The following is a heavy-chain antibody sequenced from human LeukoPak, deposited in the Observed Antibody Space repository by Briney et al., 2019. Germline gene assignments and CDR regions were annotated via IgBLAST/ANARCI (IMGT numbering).Heavy chain of an antibody. J-gene: IGHJ4*02. CDR3: ASPPSSWGY. Sequence: LPGGSLRLSCTASGFTFRDLAMNWVRQAPGKGLEWVSTLSASGSITYYADSVKGRFTISRDDSKNMLYLQMSSLRVDDTAVYYCASPPSSWGYWGQGTLVTVSS. V-gene: IGHV3-23*01. D-gene: IGHD6-13*01. CDR1: GFTFRDLA. CDR2: LSASGSIT.